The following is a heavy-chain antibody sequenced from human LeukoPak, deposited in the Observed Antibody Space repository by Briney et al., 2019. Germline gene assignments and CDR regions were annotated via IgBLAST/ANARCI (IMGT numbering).Heavy chain of an antibody. V-gene: IGHV4-39*07. Sequence: SETLSLTCTVSGGSISSSSYYWGWVRQPPGTGLEWLGSIYYSGSTYNNPSLKSRVTISVDTSKNQFSLKLSSVTAADTAVYYCARGYSSSWHLTDYYYYMDVGGKGTTVTVSS. CDR3: ARGYSSSWHLTDYYYYMDV. CDR2: IYYSGST. CDR1: GGSISSSSYY. D-gene: IGHD6-13*01. J-gene: IGHJ6*03.